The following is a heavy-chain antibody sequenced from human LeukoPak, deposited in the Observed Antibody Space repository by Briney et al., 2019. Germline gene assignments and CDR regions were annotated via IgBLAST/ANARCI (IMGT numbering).Heavy chain of an antibody. V-gene: IGHV4-59*01. CDR1: GGSISTYL. CDR3: ARLRADSYDFYGMDV. Sequence: SEILSLTCTVSGGSISTYLWNWIRQPPGKGLEWIGYIYYSGSTNYNPPLKSRATISVDTSKEQFSLKLSSVTAADTAVYYCARLRADSYDFYGMDVWVQGTQVSVSS. D-gene: IGHD5-18*01. J-gene: IGHJ6*02. CDR2: IYYSGST.